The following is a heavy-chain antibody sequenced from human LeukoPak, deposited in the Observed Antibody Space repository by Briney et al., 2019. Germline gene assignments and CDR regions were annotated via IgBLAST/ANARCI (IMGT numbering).Heavy chain of an antibody. J-gene: IGHJ4*02. CDR3: AKGSFSSTWRYFFDY. Sequence: ASVKVSCKASGYTFTGYYMHWVRQAPGQGLEWMGWINPNSGGTNYAQKFQGRVTMTRDTSISTAYMELSRLRSDDTAVYYCAKGSFSSTWRYFFDYWGQGTLVTVSS. D-gene: IGHD6-13*01. CDR2: INPNSGGT. V-gene: IGHV1-2*02. CDR1: GYTFTGYY.